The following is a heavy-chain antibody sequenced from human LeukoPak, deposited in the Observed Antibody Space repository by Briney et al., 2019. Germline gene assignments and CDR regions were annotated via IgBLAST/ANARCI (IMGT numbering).Heavy chain of an antibody. CDR2: IYHSGST. J-gene: IGHJ4*02. CDR3: AKSGGYGLIDY. CDR1: GYSISSGYY. V-gene: IGHV4-38-2*02. Sequence: SETLSLTCTVSGYSISSGYYWGWIRQPPGKGLEWIGSIYHSGSTYYNPSLKSRVTISIDTSKNQFSLRLNSVTAADTAMYYCAKSGGYGLIDYWGQGARVTVSS. D-gene: IGHD1-26*01.